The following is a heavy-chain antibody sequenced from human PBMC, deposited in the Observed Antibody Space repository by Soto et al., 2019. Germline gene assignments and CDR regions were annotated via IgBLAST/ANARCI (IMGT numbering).Heavy chain of an antibody. Sequence: GESLKISCKGSGYSFTSYWIGWVRQMPGKGLEWMGIIYPGDSDTRYSPSFQGQVTISADKSISTAYLQWSSLKASDTAMYYCARRGGLLRYAIFGMDVWGQGTRVTVS. CDR2: IYPGDSDT. J-gene: IGHJ6*02. CDR1: GYSFTSYW. CDR3: ARRGGLLRYAIFGMDV. V-gene: IGHV5-51*01. D-gene: IGHD2-2*01.